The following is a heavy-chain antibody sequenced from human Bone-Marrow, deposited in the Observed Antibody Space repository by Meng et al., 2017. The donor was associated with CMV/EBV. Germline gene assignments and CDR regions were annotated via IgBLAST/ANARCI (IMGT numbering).Heavy chain of an antibody. Sequence: GSLRLSCAAPGFTFDDYAMHWVRQAPGKGLEWVSLISWDGGSTYYADSVKGRFTISRDNSKNSLYLQMNSLSAEDTALYYCAKAGGSWGGEVNYWGQGTLVTVSS. CDR3: AKAGGSWGGEVNY. J-gene: IGHJ4*02. V-gene: IGHV3-43D*03. CDR2: ISWDGGST. CDR1: GFTFDDYA. D-gene: IGHD3-16*01.